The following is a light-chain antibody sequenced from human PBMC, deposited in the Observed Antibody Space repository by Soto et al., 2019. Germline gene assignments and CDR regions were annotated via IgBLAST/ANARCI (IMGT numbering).Light chain of an antibody. CDR2: DAS. CDR3: QQYASSPLT. V-gene: IGKV3-20*01. CDR1: QSVGRNY. J-gene: IGKJ4*01. Sequence: EIVLTQSPGTLSLSPGERATPSCRASQSVGRNYLAWYQQKPGQAPRLLIYDASSRATGIPDRFSGRGSGTDFTLTISRLEPEDFAVYYCQQYASSPLTFGGGTKVDMK.